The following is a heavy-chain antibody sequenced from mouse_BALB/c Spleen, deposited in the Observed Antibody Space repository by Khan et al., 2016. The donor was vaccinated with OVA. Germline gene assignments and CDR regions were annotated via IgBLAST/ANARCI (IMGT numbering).Heavy chain of an antibody. CDR3: AKDEALYYLDY. CDR2: FYPGTDNT. Sequence: VQLVEPGAELVRPGASVKPSCKTSGYIFPSYWIHWIKHRSGQGLEWIARFYPGTDNTYYNERLKDKATLTADKSSSTAYIQLSSLKSEDTAVYFCAKDEALYYLDYWGHGTTVTVSS. CDR1: GYIFPSYW. J-gene: IGHJ2*01. D-gene: IGHD3-2*02. V-gene: IGHV1-76*01.